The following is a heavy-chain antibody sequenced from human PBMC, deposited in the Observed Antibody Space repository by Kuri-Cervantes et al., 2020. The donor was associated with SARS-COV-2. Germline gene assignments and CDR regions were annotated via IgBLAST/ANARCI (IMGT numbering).Heavy chain of an antibody. Sequence: GGSLRLSCAASGFTFSSYWMGWVRQAPGKGLEWVANIDQDGYEKYFVDSVKGRFSISRDNAKNSLFLQMNNLRAEDTAIYFCARPSLNTGSYFPDWGQGTLVTVSS. CDR1: GFTFSSYW. J-gene: IGHJ4*02. V-gene: IGHV3-7*03. CDR3: ARPSLNTGSYFPD. D-gene: IGHD1-26*01. CDR2: IDQDGYEK.